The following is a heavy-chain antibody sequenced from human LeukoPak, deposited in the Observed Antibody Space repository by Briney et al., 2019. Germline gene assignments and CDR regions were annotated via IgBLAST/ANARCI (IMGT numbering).Heavy chain of an antibody. V-gene: IGHV3-9*01. CDR2: ISWNSGSI. CDR3: AKATGIAVAGSWFDP. CDR1: GFTFDDFA. Sequence: GGCLRLSCAASGFTFDDFAMHWVRQAPGKGLEGGSGISWNSGSIGYADSVKGRFAISRDNAKNSLYLQMNSLRAEDTALYYCAKATGIAVAGSWFDPWGQGTLVTVSS. D-gene: IGHD6-19*01. J-gene: IGHJ5*02.